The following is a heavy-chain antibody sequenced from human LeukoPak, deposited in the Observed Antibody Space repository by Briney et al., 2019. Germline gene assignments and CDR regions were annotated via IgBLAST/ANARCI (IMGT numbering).Heavy chain of an antibody. CDR3: ARKATTGPTKAAFDI. CDR1: GDSTSSDRYY. Sequence: SETLSLTCTVSGDSTSSDRYYGGWVRQPPGKGLGWIGNIYYSGSIYYNPSLKSRVTMSVDTSKNQFSLKLSSVTAVDTAVYYCARKATTGPTKAAFDIWGQGTMVTVSS. D-gene: IGHD4-17*01. J-gene: IGHJ3*02. CDR2: IYYSGSI. V-gene: IGHV4-39*07.